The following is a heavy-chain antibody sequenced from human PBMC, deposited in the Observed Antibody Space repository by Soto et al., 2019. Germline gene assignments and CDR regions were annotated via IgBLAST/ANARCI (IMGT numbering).Heavy chain of an antibody. CDR1: EYTFTGYY. V-gene: IGHV1-2*04. J-gene: IGHJ4*02. Sequence: GASVKVSCKASEYTFTGYYIHWVRQAPRQGLEWMGWINPNSGGTNYAQKFQGWVTMTRDTSISTAYMELSRLRSDDTAVYYCARGSLGLELPHYFDYWGQGTLVTVSS. D-gene: IGHD1-7*01. CDR3: ARGSLGLELPHYFDY. CDR2: INPNSGGT.